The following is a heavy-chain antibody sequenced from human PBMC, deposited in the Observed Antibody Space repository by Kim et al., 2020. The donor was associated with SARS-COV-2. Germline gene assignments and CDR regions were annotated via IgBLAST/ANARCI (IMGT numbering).Heavy chain of an antibody. D-gene: IGHD6-13*01. CDR1: GFTFSSYW. V-gene: IGHV3-7*03. J-gene: IGHJ4*02. CDR3: ARDTSWSSSWQHY. CDR2: IKQDGSEK. Sequence: GGSLRLSCAASGFTFSSYWMSWVRQAPGKGLEWVANIKQDGSEKYYVDSVKGRFTISRDNAKNSLYLQMNSLRAEDTAVYYCARDTSWSSSWQHYWGQGTLVTVSS.